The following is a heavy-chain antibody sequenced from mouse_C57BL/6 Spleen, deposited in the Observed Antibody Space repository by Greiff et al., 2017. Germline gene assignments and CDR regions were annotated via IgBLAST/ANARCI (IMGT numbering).Heavy chain of an antibody. J-gene: IGHJ3*01. Sequence: QVQLKESGAELVKPGASVKMSCKASGYTFTTYPIEWMKQNHGKSLEWIGNFHPYNDDTKYNEKFKGKATLTVEKSSSTVYLELSRLTSDDSAVYYCARRGFYYGNYGGFAYWGQGTLVTVSA. CDR1: GYTFTTYP. V-gene: IGHV1-47*01. D-gene: IGHD2-1*01. CDR2: FHPYNDDT. CDR3: ARRGFYYGNYGGFAY.